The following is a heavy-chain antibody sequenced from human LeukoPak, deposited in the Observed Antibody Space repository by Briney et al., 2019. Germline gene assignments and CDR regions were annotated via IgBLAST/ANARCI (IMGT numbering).Heavy chain of an antibody. V-gene: IGHV3-30*03. CDR3: AREPYYYDSSGHDY. CDR2: ISNDGSRK. J-gene: IGHJ4*02. D-gene: IGHD3-22*01. CDR1: GFTFSSHG. Sequence: PGGSLRLSCAPSGFTFSSHGMHWVRQAPGKGLEWVAIISNDGSRKYYAHSVEGRFTISRDNSKNTLYLQMDSLRAEDTAVYYCAREPYYYDSSGHDYWGQGTLVTVSS.